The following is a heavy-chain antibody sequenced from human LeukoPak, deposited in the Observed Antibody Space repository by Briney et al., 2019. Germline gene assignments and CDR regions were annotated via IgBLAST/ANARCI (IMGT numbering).Heavy chain of an antibody. CDR2: IYSGGST. J-gene: IGHJ4*02. Sequence: GGSLRLSCAASGFTVSSNYMSWVRQAPGKGLEWVSVIYSGGSTYYADSVKGRFTISRDNSKNTLYLQMNSLRAEDTAVYYCARASPLYGSGSYYTPIDYWGQGTLVTVSS. CDR3: ARASPLYGSGSYYTPIDY. CDR1: GFTVSSNY. D-gene: IGHD3-10*01. V-gene: IGHV3-66*01.